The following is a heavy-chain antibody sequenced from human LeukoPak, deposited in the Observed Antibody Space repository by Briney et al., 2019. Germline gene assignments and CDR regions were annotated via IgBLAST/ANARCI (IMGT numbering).Heavy chain of an antibody. CDR3: ARSLPRYYFDY. J-gene: IGHJ4*02. Sequence: GGSLRLSCAASGFTFSSYSMNWVRQAPGKGLEWVSSISSSSSSYIYYADSVKGRFTISRDNAKNSLYLQMNSLRAEDTAVYYCARSLPRYYFDYWGQGTLVTVSS. CDR2: ISSSSSSYI. CDR1: GFTFSSYS. V-gene: IGHV3-21*01.